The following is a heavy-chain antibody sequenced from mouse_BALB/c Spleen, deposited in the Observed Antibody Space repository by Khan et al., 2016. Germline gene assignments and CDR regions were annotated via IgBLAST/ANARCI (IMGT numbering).Heavy chain of an antibody. CDR1: GFDFSGYW. CDR2: INPDSSTI. D-gene: IGHD1-1*01. CDR3: TRLYYYGCSDY. V-gene: IGHV4-1*02. J-gene: IGHJ2*01. Sequence: EVKLLESGGGLVQPGGSLKLSCAASGFDFSGYWMSWVRQAPGKGLEWIGEINPDSSTINYAPSLKGKIIISRDNAKNTLYLRRNKVSSEDRALYYCTRLYYYGCSDYWGPGTILTVSS.